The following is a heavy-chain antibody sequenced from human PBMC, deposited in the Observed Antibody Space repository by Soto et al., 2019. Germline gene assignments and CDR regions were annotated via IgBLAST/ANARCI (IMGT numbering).Heavy chain of an antibody. CDR1: GYTFTSYD. V-gene: IGHV1-8*01. D-gene: IGHD1-1*01. Sequence: QVQLVQSGAEVKKPGASVKVSCKASGYTFTSYDINWVRQATGQGLEWMGWMNPNSGNTGYAQKSGGRVTMTRNTSISTASMELSSLRSEDTAVYYCARERTGTTSMDVWGQGTTVTVSS. CDR3: ARERTGTTSMDV. J-gene: IGHJ6*02. CDR2: MNPNSGNT.